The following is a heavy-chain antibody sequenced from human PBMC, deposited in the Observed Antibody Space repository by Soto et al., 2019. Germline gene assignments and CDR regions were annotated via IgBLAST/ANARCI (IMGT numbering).Heavy chain of an antibody. CDR3: ARGYEGHYDFWRFDP. J-gene: IGHJ5*02. V-gene: IGHV1-8*01. CDR1: GYTFTSYD. CDR2: MNPNSGNT. D-gene: IGHD3-3*01. Sequence: GASVKVSCKASGYTFTSYDINWVRQATGQGLEWMGWMNPNSGNTGYTQKFQRRVTMTRNTSISTAYMELSSLRSEDTAVYYCARGYEGHYDFWRFDPWGQGTLVTVSS.